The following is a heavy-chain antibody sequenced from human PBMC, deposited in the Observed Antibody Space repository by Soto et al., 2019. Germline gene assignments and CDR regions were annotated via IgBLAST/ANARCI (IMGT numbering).Heavy chain of an antibody. V-gene: IGHV1-69*06. CDR1: GGTFSSYA. CDR2: IIPIFGTA. D-gene: IGHD3-3*01. CDR3: ASLLSVGYDFWSGYYPPYYYSGMDV. Sequence: ASVKVSCKASGGTFSSYAISWVRQAPGQGLEWMGGIIPIFGTANYAQKFQGRVTITADKSTSTAYMELSSLRSEDTAVYYCASLLSVGYDFWSGYYPPYYYSGMDVWGQGTTVTVSS. J-gene: IGHJ6*02.